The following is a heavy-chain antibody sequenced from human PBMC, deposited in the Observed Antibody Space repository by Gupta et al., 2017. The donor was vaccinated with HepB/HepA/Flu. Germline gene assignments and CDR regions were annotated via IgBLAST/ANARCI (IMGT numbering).Heavy chain of an antibody. Sequence: QVHLQQWGAGLLKPSETLSLTCAVYGGSLSGYYWSWIRQPPGKGLEWIGEINHSGSTNYNPSLKSRVTISVDTSKNKFSLKLSSVTAADTAVYYCARTYQLLSGFRYYYYMDVWGKGTTVTVSS. V-gene: IGHV4-34*01. D-gene: IGHD2-2*01. J-gene: IGHJ6*03. CDR3: ARTYQLLSGFRYYYYMDV. CDR2: INHSGST. CDR1: GGSLSGYY.